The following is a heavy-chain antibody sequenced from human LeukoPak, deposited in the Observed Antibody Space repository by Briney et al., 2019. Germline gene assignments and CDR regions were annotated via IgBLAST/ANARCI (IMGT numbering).Heavy chain of an antibody. CDR2: IYSGGST. V-gene: IGHV3-66*01. J-gene: IGHJ4*02. Sequence: GGSLRLSCAASGFTVSSNYMSWVRQAPGQGLEWVSVIYSGGSTYYADSVKGRFTISRDNTKNTLYLQMNSLRAEDTAVYYCARKGYSYVDYWGQGTLVTVSS. D-gene: IGHD5-18*01. CDR1: GFTVSSNY. CDR3: ARKGYSYVDY.